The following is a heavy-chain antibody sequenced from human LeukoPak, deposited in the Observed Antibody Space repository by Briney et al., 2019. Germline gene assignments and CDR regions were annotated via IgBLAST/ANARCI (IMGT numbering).Heavy chain of an antibody. J-gene: IGHJ4*02. D-gene: IGHD3-16*02. CDR1: GYTFTSYG. V-gene: IGHV1-18*01. Sequence: GASVKVSCKASGYTFTSYGISWVRQAPGQGLEWMGWISAYNGNTNYAQKPQGRVTMTRDTSISTAYMELSRLRSDDTAVYYCARVLQDDYVWGTYRPFDYWGQGTLVTVSS. CDR3: ARVLQDDYVWGTYRPFDY. CDR2: ISAYNGNT.